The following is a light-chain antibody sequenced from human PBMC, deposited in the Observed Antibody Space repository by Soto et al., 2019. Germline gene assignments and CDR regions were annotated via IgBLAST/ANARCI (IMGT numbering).Light chain of an antibody. V-gene: IGKV3-20*01. CDR1: QSVSSSY. CDR2: GAS. J-gene: IGKJ4*01. CDR3: QQYGSSPIT. Sequence: EIVLTQSPGTLSLSPGERATLSCRASQSVSSSYLAWYQQKPGQDHRLLIYGASSRATGIPDRFSGSGSGTDFTLTISRLEPEDFAVYYCQQYGSSPITFGGGTKVEIK.